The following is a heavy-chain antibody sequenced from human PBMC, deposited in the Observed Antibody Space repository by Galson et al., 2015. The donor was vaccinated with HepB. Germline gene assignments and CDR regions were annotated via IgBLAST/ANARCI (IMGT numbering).Heavy chain of an antibody. CDR1: GFTFSVHF. CDR3: AKVRILMTFGAYYGMDV. D-gene: IGHD3-16*01. V-gene: IGHV3-30*18. CDR2: ISHDGINK. Sequence: SLRLSCAASGFTFSVHFMHWVRQAPGKGLEWVAIISHDGINKYYADSVRGRFTISRDDSKNTLFLQMNSLRTEDTAVYYCAKVRILMTFGAYYGMDVWGQGATVIVSS. J-gene: IGHJ6*02.